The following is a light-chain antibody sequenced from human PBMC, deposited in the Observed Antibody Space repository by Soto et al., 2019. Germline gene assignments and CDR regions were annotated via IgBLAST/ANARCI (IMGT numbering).Light chain of an antibody. J-gene: IGLJ3*02. CDR1: SSDVRGYNY. Sequence: QSALTQPASVSGSPGQSITISCTGTSSDVRGYNYVSWYQHHPGKAPKLMIYEVNYRPSGVSNRFSGSKSDNSASLTISGLQAEDEADYYCSSYTSSSTVVFGGGTKVTVL. V-gene: IGLV2-14*01. CDR2: EVN. CDR3: SSYTSSSTVV.